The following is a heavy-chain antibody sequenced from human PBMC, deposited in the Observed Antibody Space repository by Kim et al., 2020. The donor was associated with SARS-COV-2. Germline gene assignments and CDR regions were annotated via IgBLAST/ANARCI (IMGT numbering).Heavy chain of an antibody. CDR1: GYTFIDDY. D-gene: IGHD5-18*01. Sequence: ASVKVSCKASGYTFIDDYLAWVRQAPGQGLEWVGRLNPRSGDTEYAHKFQGRVAMTTDTSVNTAYMELSGLTSDDTAVYYCARGYSSPYGSLGACDIWGQGTMVTVSS. V-gene: IGHV1-2*06. J-gene: IGHJ3*02. CDR2: LNPRSGDT. CDR3: ARGYSSPYGSLGACDI.